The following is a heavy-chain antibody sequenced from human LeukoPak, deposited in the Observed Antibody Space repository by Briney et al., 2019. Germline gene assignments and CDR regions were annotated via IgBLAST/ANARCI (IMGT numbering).Heavy chain of an antibody. CDR2: ISGSGGST. J-gene: IGHJ4*02. Sequence: PGESLRLSCAASGFTFSSYSMNWVRQAPGKGLEWVSAISGSGGSTYYADSVKGRFTISRDNSKNTLYLQMNSLRAEDTAVYYCAKDRGGDYLYYFDYWGQGTLVTVSS. V-gene: IGHV3-23*01. CDR1: GFTFSSYS. D-gene: IGHD2-21*02. CDR3: AKDRGGDYLYYFDY.